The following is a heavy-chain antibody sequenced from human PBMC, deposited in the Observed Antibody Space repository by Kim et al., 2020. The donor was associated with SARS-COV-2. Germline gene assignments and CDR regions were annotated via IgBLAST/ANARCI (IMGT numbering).Heavy chain of an antibody. CDR3: ANIMITFGGVMHDAFDI. D-gene: IGHD3-16*01. J-gene: IGHJ3*02. Sequence: GGSLRLSCAASGFTFSSYAMSWVRQAPGKGLEWVSAISGSGGSTYYADSVKGRFTISRDNSKNTLYLQMNSLRAEDTAVYYCANIMITFGGVMHDAFDIWGQGTMVTVSS. CDR1: GFTFSSYA. CDR2: ISGSGGST. V-gene: IGHV3-23*01.